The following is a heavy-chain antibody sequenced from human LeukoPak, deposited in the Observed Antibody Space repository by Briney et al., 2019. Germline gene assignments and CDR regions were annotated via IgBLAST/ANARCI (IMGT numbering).Heavy chain of an antibody. CDR3: ARDGAWAFDI. V-gene: IGHV4-61*02. CDR1: GGSITGGGYY. CDR2: IYTTGST. D-gene: IGHD3-16*01. J-gene: IGHJ3*02. Sequence: PSETLSLTCTVSGGSITGGGYYWSWIRQPAGKGLEWIGRIYTTGSTNYNPSLKSRVTVSLDTPKNQFSLNLTSVTAADTAVYYCARDGAWAFDIRGQGTMVTVSS.